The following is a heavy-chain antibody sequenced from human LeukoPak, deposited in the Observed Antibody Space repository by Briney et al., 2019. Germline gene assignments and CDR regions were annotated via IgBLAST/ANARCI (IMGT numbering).Heavy chain of an antibody. CDR2: INPSGGST. D-gene: IGHD6-19*01. J-gene: IGHJ5*02. CDR3: ARSVAGYSSEGNWFDP. V-gene: IGHV1-46*01. CDR1: GYTFTGYY. Sequence: ASVKVSCKASGYTFTGYYMHWVRQAPGQGLEWMGIINPSGGSTSYAQKFQGRVTMTRDTSTSTVYMELSSLRSEDTAVYYCARSVAGYSSEGNWFDPWGQGTLVTVSS.